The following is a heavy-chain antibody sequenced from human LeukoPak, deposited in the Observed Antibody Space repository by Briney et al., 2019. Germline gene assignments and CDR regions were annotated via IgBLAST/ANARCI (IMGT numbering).Heavy chain of an antibody. J-gene: IGHJ6*02. CDR3: ARHSTIDAYYYFHAMDV. Sequence: SVKVSCKAYGKVSGDSFSNYGLSWVRQAPGQSLEWMGGIIPIFGTANYAQRFQGRVAITADESTYTTYIELSGLKSEDTAVYYCARHSTIDAYYYFHAMDVWGQGTTVTVSS. CDR1: GDSFSNYG. V-gene: IGHV1-69*13. CDR2: IIPIFGTA. D-gene: IGHD2-2*01.